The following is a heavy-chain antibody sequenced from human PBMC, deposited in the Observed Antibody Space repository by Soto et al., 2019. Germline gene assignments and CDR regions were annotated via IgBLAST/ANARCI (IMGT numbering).Heavy chain of an antibody. D-gene: IGHD2-2*01. Sequence: QVQLVQSGAEVKKPGSSVKVSCKASGGTFSSYAISWVRQAPGQGLEWMGGIIPIFGTANYAQKFEGRVTITADKCTSTAYMELSSLRSEDTAVYYCARANYQLYGMDVWGQGTTVTVSS. V-gene: IGHV1-69*06. CDR1: GGTFSSYA. CDR3: ARANYQLYGMDV. J-gene: IGHJ6*02. CDR2: IIPIFGTA.